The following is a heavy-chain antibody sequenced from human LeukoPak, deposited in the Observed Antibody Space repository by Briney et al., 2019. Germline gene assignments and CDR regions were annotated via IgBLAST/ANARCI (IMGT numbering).Heavy chain of an antibody. CDR1: GFTFSSYA. CDR3: ANVGANYYYYYGMDV. CDR2: INGSGGST. Sequence: PGGSLRLSCAASGFTFSSYAMSWVRQAPGKGLEWVSAINGSGGSTYYADSVKGRFTISRDNSKNTLYLQMNSLRAEDTAVYYCANVGANYYYYYGMDVWGQGTTVTVSS. D-gene: IGHD1-26*01. J-gene: IGHJ6*02. V-gene: IGHV3-23*01.